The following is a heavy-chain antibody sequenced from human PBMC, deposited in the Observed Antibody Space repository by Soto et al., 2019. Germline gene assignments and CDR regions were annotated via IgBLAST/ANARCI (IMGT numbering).Heavy chain of an antibody. J-gene: IGHJ5*02. Sequence: EVLLVESGGGLVQPGGSLRLSCAASAFTVSSNYMNWVRQAPGKGLEWVSVIYSGGSTYYADSVKGRFTISRDNSKDSLYLQMNSLRAEDTAVYYCAREEKGFGPWGQGTLVTVSS. CDR2: IYSGGST. CDR3: AREEKGFGP. CDR1: AFTVSSNY. V-gene: IGHV3-66*01.